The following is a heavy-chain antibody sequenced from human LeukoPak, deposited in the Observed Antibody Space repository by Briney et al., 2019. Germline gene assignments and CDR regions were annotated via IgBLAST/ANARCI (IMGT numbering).Heavy chain of an antibody. J-gene: IGHJ4*02. D-gene: IGHD3-10*01. CDR1: GFTFSTYA. V-gene: IGHV3-30-3*01. CDR3: AKDIPISGSYFH. Sequence: GGSLRLSCAASGFTFSTYAMHWVRQAPGKGLEWVAVISYDGSNKYYADSVKGRFTISRDNSKNTLYLQMNNLRAEDTAIYYCAKDIPISGSYFHWGQGTLVTVSS. CDR2: ISYDGSNK.